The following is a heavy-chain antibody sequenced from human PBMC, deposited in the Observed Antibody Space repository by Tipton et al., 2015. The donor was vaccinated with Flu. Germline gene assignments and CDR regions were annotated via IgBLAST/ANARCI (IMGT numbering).Heavy chain of an antibody. D-gene: IGHD1-1*01. Sequence: TLSLTCTVSGDSITNGGHYWSWIRQHPERGLEWIGYIFFFGTTYYNPSLRSRVTISLDTSKNQFSLRLNSVTAADTALYYCARGLNDNTPFPWFDPWGPGTLVTVSS. CDR3: ARGLNDNTPFPWFDP. CDR1: GDSITNGGHY. J-gene: IGHJ5*02. V-gene: IGHV4-31*03. CDR2: IFFFGTT.